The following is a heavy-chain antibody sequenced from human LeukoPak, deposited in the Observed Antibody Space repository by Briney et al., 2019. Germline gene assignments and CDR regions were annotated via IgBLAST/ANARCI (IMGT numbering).Heavy chain of an antibody. CDR2: IYYSGST. J-gene: IGHJ4*02. CDR1: GGSISSSSYY. D-gene: IGHD3-3*01. CDR3: ARQPYYDFPFNYFDY. Sequence: PSETLSLTCTVSGGSISSSSYYWGGIRQPPGKGLEWIGSIYYSGSTYYNPSLKSRVTISVDTSKNQFSLKLSSVTAADTAVYYCARQPYYDFPFNYFDYWGQGTLVTVSS. V-gene: IGHV4-39*01.